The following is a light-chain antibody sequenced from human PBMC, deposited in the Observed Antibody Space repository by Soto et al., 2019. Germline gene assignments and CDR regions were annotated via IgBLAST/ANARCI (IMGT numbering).Light chain of an antibody. Sequence: QSVLNQPASVSGSPGQSITISCTGTSSDVGGYNYVSWYQQHPGKAPKLMIYEVSNRPSGVSNRFSGSKSGNTASLTISGLQAEDEADYYCSSYTSSSTQVFGTGTKVTV. CDR1: SSDVGGYNY. CDR3: SSYTSSSTQV. V-gene: IGLV2-14*01. J-gene: IGLJ1*01. CDR2: EVS.